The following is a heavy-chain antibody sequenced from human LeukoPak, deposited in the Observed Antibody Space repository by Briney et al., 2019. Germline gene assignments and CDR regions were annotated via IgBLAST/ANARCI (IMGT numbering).Heavy chain of an antibody. CDR2: INPNSGGT. D-gene: IGHD6-19*01. CDR3: ASRPDTSVAALWDY. V-gene: IGHV1-2*02. J-gene: IGHJ4*02. CDR1: GYTFTGYY. Sequence: ASVKVSCKASGYTFTGYYMHWVRQAPGQGLEWMGWINPNSGGTNYAQKFQGRVTMTSDTSISTAYVELRSLRHDDTAVYYCASRPDTSVAALWDYWGQGTLVTVSS.